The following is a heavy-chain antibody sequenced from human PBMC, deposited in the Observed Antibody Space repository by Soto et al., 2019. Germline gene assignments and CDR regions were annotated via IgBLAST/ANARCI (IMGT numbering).Heavy chain of an antibody. CDR1: GFTFSSFA. CDR2: INSRAGTT. D-gene: IGHD2-2*01. V-gene: IGHV3-23*01. Sequence: GGSLRLSCAASGFTFSSFAMSWVRQAPGKGLEWVSVINSRAGTTYYADSVKGRFTISRDNSKNTLYLQMNSLTAEDTVVYYCAKDRSSTSCYAFDYWGRGTLVTVSS. J-gene: IGHJ4*02. CDR3: AKDRSSTSCYAFDY.